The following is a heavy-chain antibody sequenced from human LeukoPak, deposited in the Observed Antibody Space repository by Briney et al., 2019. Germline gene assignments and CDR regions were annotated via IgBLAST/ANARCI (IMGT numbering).Heavy chain of an antibody. CDR2: IYTSGST. D-gene: IGHD6-19*01. V-gene: IGHV4-61*02. J-gene: IGHJ2*01. CDR1: GGSISSGSYY. CDR3: ARDRSKQWLSWYFDL. Sequence: SETLSLTCTVSGGSISSGSYYWSWIRQPAGKGLEWIGRIYTSGSTNYNPSLKSRVTISVATSKNQFSLKLNSVTAADTAVYYCARDRSKQWLSWYFDLWGRGTLVTVSS.